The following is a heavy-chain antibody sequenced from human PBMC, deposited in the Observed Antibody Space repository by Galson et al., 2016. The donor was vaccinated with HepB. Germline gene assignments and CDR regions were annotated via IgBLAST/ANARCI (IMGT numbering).Heavy chain of an antibody. CDR1: GFTFSRYG. CDR2: ISYDGGDK. V-gene: IGHV3-30*19. Sequence: SLRLSCAASGFTFSRYGMHWVRQAPGKGLERVAVISYDGGDKHYADSVKGRFTVSRDNSKNTLFLQMNSLRVEDTAVYYCAKLDCGRDCPRDDWGQGTLVTVSS. CDR3: AKLDCGRDCPRDD. J-gene: IGHJ4*02. D-gene: IGHD2-21*02.